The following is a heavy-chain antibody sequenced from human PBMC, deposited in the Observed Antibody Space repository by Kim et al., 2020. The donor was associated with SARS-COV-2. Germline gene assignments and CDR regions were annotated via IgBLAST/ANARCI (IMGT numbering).Heavy chain of an antibody. J-gene: IGHJ1*01. CDR2: LYTGGGT. Sequence: GGSLRLSCAVSGFTVSSNHLNWVRQAPGKGLEWVSILYTGGGTDYADSVKGRFTISRDNSKNTLYLQMNSLRADDTAIYYCASSNMVTGGEIDHWGQGTLVTVSS. CDR3: ASSNMVTGGEIDH. V-gene: IGHV3-53*01. CDR1: GFTVSSNH. D-gene: IGHD5-18*01.